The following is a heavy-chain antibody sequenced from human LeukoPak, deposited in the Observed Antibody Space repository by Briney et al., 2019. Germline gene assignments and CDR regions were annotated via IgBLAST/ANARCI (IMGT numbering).Heavy chain of an antibody. CDR1: GFTFSGYG. D-gene: IGHD2-2*01. V-gene: IGHV3-33*06. Sequence: GGSLRLSCVASGFTFSGYGMQWVRQAPGAGLQLVAAIWFDARDEYHTDSVKGRFTISRDNFKDTLYLQMNSLTVEDTAVYYCAKAARYCPSSSCYYSFDIWGQGTMVTVSS. CDR2: IWFDARDE. J-gene: IGHJ3*02. CDR3: AKAARYCPSSSCYYSFDI.